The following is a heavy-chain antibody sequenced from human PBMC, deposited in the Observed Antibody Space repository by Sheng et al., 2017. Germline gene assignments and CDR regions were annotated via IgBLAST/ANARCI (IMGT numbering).Heavy chain of an antibody. CDR2: INGDGATT. J-gene: IGHJ6*03. CDR1: GFTFSTYS. Sequence: EERLVESGGILVQPGESLRVSCAASGFTFSTYSMTWVRQTPGKGLEWLSIINGDGATTYYADSVKGRFTTSRDNAKNTLYLLMNNLRAEDTALYYCVRLGCGSAACPGIVGRYYMDVWGRGTTVTVSS. V-gene: IGHV3-23*04. D-gene: IGHD2-21*01. CDR3: VRLGCGSAACPGIVGRYYMDV.